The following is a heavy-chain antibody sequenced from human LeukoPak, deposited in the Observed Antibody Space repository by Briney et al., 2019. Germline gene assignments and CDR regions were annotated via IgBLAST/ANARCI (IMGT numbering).Heavy chain of an antibody. V-gene: IGHV1-18*01. CDR3: ARESDYYDSSGYYDY. Sequence: ASVKVSCKASGYTFTSYAITWVRQAPGQGLEWMGWISVYNGHTNYAQKLQARVTMTTDTSTSTAYMELRSLRSDDTAVYYCARESDYYDSSGYYDYWGQGTLVTVSS. D-gene: IGHD3-22*01. CDR1: GYTFTSYA. J-gene: IGHJ4*02. CDR2: ISVYNGHT.